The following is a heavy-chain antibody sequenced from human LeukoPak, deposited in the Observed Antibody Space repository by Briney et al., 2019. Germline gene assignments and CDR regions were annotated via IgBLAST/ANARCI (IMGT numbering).Heavy chain of an antibody. J-gene: IGHJ6*03. CDR2: ISAYNGNT. CDR1: GYTFTSYG. V-gene: IGHV1-18*01. D-gene: IGHD6-13*01. CDR3: ARVGILIAAAGNPLCYYYYMDV. Sequence: ASVKVSCKASGYTFTSYGISWVRQAPGQGLEWMGWISAYNGNTNYAQKLQGRVTMTTDTSTSTAYMELRSLRSDDTAVYYCARVGILIAAAGNPLCYYYYMDVWGKGTTVTVSS.